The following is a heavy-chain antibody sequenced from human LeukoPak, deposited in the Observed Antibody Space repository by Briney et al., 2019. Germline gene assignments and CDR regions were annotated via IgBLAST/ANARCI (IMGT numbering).Heavy chain of an antibody. J-gene: IGHJ4*02. CDR1: RYTFTGYQ. CDR3: ARDYYGSGTYSRDY. D-gene: IGHD3-10*01. V-gene: IGHV1-2*02. CDR2: IDPNSGGT. Sequence: ASVTVSCMASRYTFTGYQVHWVRQAPAQGLEGMGCIDPNSGGTNFARQFQGRVTMTRDTSIGTAYMELSRLTSDDTAVYYCARDYYGSGTYSRDYWGQGTLVTVSS.